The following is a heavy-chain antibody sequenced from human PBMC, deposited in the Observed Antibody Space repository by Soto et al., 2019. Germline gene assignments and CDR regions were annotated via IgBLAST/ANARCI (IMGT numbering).Heavy chain of an antibody. J-gene: IGHJ5*02. CDR3: ARGFPLWFDP. D-gene: IGHD3-16*02. CDR2: IYYTGTT. CDR1: GGSISSYY. Sequence: PSETLSLTCTVSGGSISSYYWSWIRQPPGKGLEWIGYIYYTGTTNYNPSLKSRVTISVDTSKNQFSLKLSSVTTADTAVYYCARGFPLWFDPWGQGTLVTVSS. V-gene: IGHV4-59*01.